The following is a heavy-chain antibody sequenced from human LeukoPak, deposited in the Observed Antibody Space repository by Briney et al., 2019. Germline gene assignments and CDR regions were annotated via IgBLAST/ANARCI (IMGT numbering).Heavy chain of an antibody. J-gene: IGHJ4*02. V-gene: IGHV3-7*01. D-gene: IGHD3-10*01. CDR3: ATGSGSYYEY. CDR2: INHDGSEK. CDR1: GFTFSSYS. Sequence: TGGSLRLSCAASGFTFSSYSMSWVRQAPGKGLEWVANINHDGSEKYYVDSVKGRFTISRDNAKNSLYLQMNSLRAEDTAVYYCATGSGSYYEYWGQGTLVTVSS.